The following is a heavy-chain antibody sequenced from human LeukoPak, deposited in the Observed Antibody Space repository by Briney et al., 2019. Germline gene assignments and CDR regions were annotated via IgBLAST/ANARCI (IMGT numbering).Heavy chain of an antibody. CDR1: GGTFSSYA. V-gene: IGHV1-69*05. Sequence: ASVKVSCKASGGTFSSYAISWVRQAPGQGLEWMGGIIPIFGTANYAQEFQGRVTITTDESTSTAYMELSSLRSEDTAVYYCARNPTTSRTNWFDPWGQGTLVTVSS. CDR2: IIPIFGTA. J-gene: IGHJ5*02. CDR3: ARNPTTSRTNWFDP. D-gene: IGHD4-17*01.